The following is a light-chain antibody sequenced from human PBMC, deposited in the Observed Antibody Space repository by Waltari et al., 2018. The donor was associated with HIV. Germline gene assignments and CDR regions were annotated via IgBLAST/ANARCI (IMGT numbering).Light chain of an antibody. Sequence: SYELTQPPSMSVSPGQPARITCSGDALPKQYAYWYQQKPGQAPVLIIYKDTERPSGIPERFSGSNAGTIATLTISGVQAEDEAADYCQSADSSGIYEIFGGGTKVIVL. CDR2: KDT. CDR1: ALPKQY. J-gene: IGLJ2*01. V-gene: IGLV3-25*03. CDR3: QSADSSGIYEI.